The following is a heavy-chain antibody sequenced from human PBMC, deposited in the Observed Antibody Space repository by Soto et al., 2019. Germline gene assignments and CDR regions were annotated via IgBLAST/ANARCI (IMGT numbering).Heavy chain of an antibody. V-gene: IGHV4-34*01. CDR1: GGSFSGYY. CDR3: ARVVVVAAVYYYYMDV. Sequence: PSETLSLTCAGYGGSFSGYYWSWIRQPPGKGLEWIGEINHSGSTNYNPSLKSRVTISVDTSKNQFSLKLSSVTAADTAVYYCARVVVVAAVYYYYMDVWGKGTTVTVSS. J-gene: IGHJ6*03. CDR2: INHSGST. D-gene: IGHD2-15*01.